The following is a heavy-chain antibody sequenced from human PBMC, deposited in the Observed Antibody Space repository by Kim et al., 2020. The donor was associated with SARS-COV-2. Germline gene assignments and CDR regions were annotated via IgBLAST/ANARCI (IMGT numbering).Heavy chain of an antibody. V-gene: IGHV3-30*04. Sequence: GGSLRLSCAASGFIFSSCVMHWVRQAPGKGLEWVAVTAYDGRSQYYAESVKGRFSIFRDNIKNTVELQLNGLRPEDTAVYYCARGVQSGGWASPGYWGQG. CDR2: TAYDGRSQ. J-gene: IGHJ4*02. D-gene: IGHD2-15*01. CDR3: ARGVQSGGWASPGY. CDR1: GFIFSSCV.